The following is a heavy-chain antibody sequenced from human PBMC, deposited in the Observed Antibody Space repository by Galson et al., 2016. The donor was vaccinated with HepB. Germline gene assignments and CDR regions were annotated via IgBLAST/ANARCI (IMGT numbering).Heavy chain of an antibody. CDR1: GFTLNSND. CDR2: IHRRGDS. V-gene: IGHV3-53*01. D-gene: IGHD1-26*01. CDR3: VKGLGLGGGRVNLGENS. Sequence: SLRLSCAASGFTLNSNDMSWVRQAPGKGLEFLSVIHRRGDSYDADSVKGRFTTSRDNSRNTVFLQRDSLRGEDTAVYYCVKGLGLGGGRVNLGENSWGQGTLVVVSS. J-gene: IGHJ5*02.